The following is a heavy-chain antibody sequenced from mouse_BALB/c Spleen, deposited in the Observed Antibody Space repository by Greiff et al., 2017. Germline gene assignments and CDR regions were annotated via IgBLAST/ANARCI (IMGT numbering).Heavy chain of an antibody. CDR2: INPYNDGT. Sequence: QLQQSGPELVKPGASVKMSCKASGYTFTSYVMHWVKQKPGQGLEWIGYINPYNDGTKYNEKFKGKATLTSDKSSSTAYMELSSLTSEDSAVYYCARSGEVRRETWFAYWGQGTLVTVSA. V-gene: IGHV1-14*01. D-gene: IGHD2-14*01. CDR3: ARSGEVRRETWFAY. J-gene: IGHJ3*01. CDR1: GYTFTSYV.